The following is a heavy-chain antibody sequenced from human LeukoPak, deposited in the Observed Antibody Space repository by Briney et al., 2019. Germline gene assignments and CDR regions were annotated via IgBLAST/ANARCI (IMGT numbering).Heavy chain of an antibody. Sequence: ASVKVSCKASGYTFTSYGISWVRQAPGQGLEWMGWISAYNGNTNYAQKLQGRVTMTTDTSTSTAYMELRSLRSDDTAVYYCARDITPFYDSSGYYQDAFDIWDQGTMVTVSS. V-gene: IGHV1-18*01. CDR3: ARDITPFYDSSGYYQDAFDI. J-gene: IGHJ3*02. CDR1: GYTFTSYG. CDR2: ISAYNGNT. D-gene: IGHD3-22*01.